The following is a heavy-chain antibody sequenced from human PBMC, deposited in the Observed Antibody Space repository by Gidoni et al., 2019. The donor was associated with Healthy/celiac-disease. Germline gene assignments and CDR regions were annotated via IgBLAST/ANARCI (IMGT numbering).Heavy chain of an antibody. D-gene: IGHD3-10*01. CDR2: ISYDGSNK. CDR3: AKGPPYYGSGSYYAFDY. V-gene: IGHV3-30*18. Sequence: KGLEWVAVISYDGSNKYYADSVKGRFTISRDNSKNTLYLQMNSLRAEDTAVYYCAKGPPYYGSGSYYAFDYWGQGTLVTVSS. J-gene: IGHJ4*02.